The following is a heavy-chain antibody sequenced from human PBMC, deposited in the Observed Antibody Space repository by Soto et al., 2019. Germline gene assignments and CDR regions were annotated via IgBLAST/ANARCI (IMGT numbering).Heavy chain of an antibody. V-gene: IGHV4-31*01. CDR3: AREPSI. CDR2: IYYSGST. CDR1: GGSISSGGYY. Sequence: QVQLQESGPGLVKPSQTLSLTCTVSGGSISSGGYYWSWIRQHPGKGLEWIGYIYYSGSTYYNPSLQGPVTILVESSTNQLSLRLSSVTVADRAVYCWAREPSIWGEGALVTVSS. J-gene: IGHJ4*02.